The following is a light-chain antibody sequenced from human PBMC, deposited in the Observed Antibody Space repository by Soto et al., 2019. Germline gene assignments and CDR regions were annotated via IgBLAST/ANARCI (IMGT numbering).Light chain of an antibody. CDR3: LLSYSDTHV. CDR1: TGGVTSGHY. V-gene: IGLV7-46*01. Sequence: QAVVTQEPSLTVSPGGTVTLTCGSSTGGVTSGHYPYWFQQKAGQVPRTLIYDTNNRHSWTPARFSGSLLGGKAALTLSGAQPEDEAEYYCLLSYSDTHVFGTGPKLTVL. J-gene: IGLJ1*01. CDR2: DTN.